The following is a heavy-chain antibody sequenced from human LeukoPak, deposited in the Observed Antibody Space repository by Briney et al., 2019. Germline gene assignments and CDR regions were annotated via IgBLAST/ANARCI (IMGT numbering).Heavy chain of an antibody. Sequence: GGSLRLSCAASGFTFSSYAMSWVRQAPVKALEWVSAISGSGGSTYYADSVKGRFTISRDNSKNTLYLQMNSLRAEDTAVYYCAKAGSSGYYSLDYWGQGTLVTVSS. CDR1: GFTFSSYA. V-gene: IGHV3-23*01. CDR2: ISGSGGST. D-gene: IGHD3-22*01. CDR3: AKAGSSGYYSLDY. J-gene: IGHJ4*02.